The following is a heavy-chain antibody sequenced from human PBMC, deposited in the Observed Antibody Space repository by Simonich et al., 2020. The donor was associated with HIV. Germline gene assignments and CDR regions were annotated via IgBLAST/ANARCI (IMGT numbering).Heavy chain of an antibody. CDR2: ISWNSGSI. D-gene: IGHD6-6*01. J-gene: IGHJ4*02. Sequence: EVQLVESGGGLVQPGRSLRLSCAASGLTLDDYAMHWVRKAPGKGLAWVTGISWNSGSIGYADSVKGRFTISRDNAKNSLYLQMNSLRAEDMALYYCAKDRYSSSSGSFDYWGQGTLVTVSS. V-gene: IGHV3-9*03. CDR3: AKDRYSSSSGSFDY. CDR1: GLTLDDYA.